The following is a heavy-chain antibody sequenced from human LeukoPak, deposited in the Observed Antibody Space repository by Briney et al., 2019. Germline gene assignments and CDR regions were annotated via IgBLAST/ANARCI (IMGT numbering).Heavy chain of an antibody. CDR1: GGSISSGGYS. CDR3: ARLGSYFDY. D-gene: IGHD1-26*01. V-gene: IGHV4-30-2*01. CDR2: IYHSGST. Sequence: PSETLSLTCAVSGGSISSGGYSWSWIRQPPGKGLEWIGYIYHSGSTYYNPSLKSRVTISVDRSKNQFSLKLSSVTAADTAVYYCARLGSYFDYWGQGTLVTVSS. J-gene: IGHJ4*02.